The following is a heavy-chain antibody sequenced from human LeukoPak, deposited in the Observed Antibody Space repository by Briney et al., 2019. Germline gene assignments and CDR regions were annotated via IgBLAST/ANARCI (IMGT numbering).Heavy chain of an antibody. V-gene: IGHV3-74*01. Sequence: GGSLKFSCEAPESTFSSYWMHWVGQAQGEGRFWVSRINTDGSSTIYADSVKGRFTMSRDNAKNTLYLQMNSLRAEDTAVYYCARDSAAHFDHWGQGTLVTVSS. CDR1: ESTFSSYW. CDR3: ARDSAAHFDH. CDR2: INTDGSST. J-gene: IGHJ4*02. D-gene: IGHD2-15*01.